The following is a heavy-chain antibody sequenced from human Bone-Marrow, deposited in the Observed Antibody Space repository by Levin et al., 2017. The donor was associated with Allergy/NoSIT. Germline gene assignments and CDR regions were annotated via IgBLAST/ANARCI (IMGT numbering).Heavy chain of an antibody. D-gene: IGHD2-15*01. Sequence: PSETLSLTCAVYGGSFSGYYWSWIRQPPGKGLEWIGEINHSGSTNYNPSLKSRVTISVDTSKNQFSLKLSSVTAADTAVYYCARLVGPPDYWGQGTLVTVSS. CDR1: GGSFSGYY. CDR3: ARLVGPPDY. V-gene: IGHV4-34*01. CDR2: INHSGST. J-gene: IGHJ4*02.